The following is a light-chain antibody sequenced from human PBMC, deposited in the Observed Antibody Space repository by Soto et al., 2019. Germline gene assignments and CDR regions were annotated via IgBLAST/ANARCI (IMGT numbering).Light chain of an antibody. J-gene: IGLJ3*02. Sequence: QSALTQPASVSGSPGQSITIFCSGTSNDVGAYKFVSWYRHHPGKAPQVMIYEVSNRPSGVSNRFSGSKSGNTASLTISGLQPEDEGDYYCSSYTSTSTPWVFGGGTQLTVL. CDR2: EVS. V-gene: IGLV2-14*01. CDR3: SSYTSTSTPWV. CDR1: SNDVGAYKF.